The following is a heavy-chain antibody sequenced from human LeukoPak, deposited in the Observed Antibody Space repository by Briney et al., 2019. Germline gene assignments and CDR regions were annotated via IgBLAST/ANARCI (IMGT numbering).Heavy chain of an antibody. CDR3: ARDRGWAVAGGFDWFDP. J-gene: IGHJ5*02. Sequence: SETLSLTCTVSGGSISSYYWSWIRQPAGKGLEWIGRIYTSGSTNYNPSLKSRVTMSVDTSKNQFSLKLSSVTAADTAVYYCARDRGWAVAGGFDWFDPWGQGTLVTVSS. D-gene: IGHD6-19*01. CDR1: GGSISSYY. V-gene: IGHV4-4*07. CDR2: IYTSGST.